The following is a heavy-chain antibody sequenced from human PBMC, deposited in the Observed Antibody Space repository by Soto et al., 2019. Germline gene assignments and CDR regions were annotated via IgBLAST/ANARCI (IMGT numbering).Heavy chain of an antibody. J-gene: IGHJ3*02. D-gene: IGHD3-22*01. CDR1: CGSISSYY. Sequence: ASETLSLTCTVSCGSISSYYWSWIRQPPGKGLEWIGYIYYSGSTNYNPSLKSRVTISVDTSKNQFSLKLSSVTAADTAVYYCARDPTPPRYYYDSSAPYAFDIWGQGTMVTVSS. CDR2: IYYSGST. V-gene: IGHV4-59*12. CDR3: ARDPTPPRYYYDSSAPYAFDI.